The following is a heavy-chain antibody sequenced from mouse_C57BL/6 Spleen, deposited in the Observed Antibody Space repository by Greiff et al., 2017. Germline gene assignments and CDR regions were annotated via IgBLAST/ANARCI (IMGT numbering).Heavy chain of an antibody. CDR2: IYPGDGDT. V-gene: IGHV1-82*01. CDR3: ARWGLGRRNYFDY. Sequence: QVQLQQSGPELVKPGASVKISCKASGYAFSSSWMNWVKQRPGTGLEWIGRIYPGDGDTNYNGKFKGKATLTADKSSSTAYMQLSSLTSEDSAVYFCARWGLGRRNYFDYWGQGTTLTVSS. CDR1: GYAFSSSW. J-gene: IGHJ2*01. D-gene: IGHD4-1*01.